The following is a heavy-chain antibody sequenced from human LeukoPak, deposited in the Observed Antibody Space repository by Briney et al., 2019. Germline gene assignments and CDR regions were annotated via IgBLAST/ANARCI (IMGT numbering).Heavy chain of an antibody. Sequence: GGSLRLSCAASGFTFSSYWISWVRQAPGKGLEWVANIKQDGSEKYYVDSVKGRFTISRDNAKNSLYLQMNSLRAEDTAVYYCARGDDYGDYWGQGTLVTVSS. J-gene: IGHJ4*02. CDR2: IKQDGSEK. CDR3: ARGDDYGDY. V-gene: IGHV3-7*03. CDR1: GFTFSSYW.